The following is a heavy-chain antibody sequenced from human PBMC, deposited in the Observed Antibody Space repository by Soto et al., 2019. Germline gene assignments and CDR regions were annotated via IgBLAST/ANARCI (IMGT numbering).Heavy chain of an antibody. V-gene: IGHV4-59*08. CDR1: GGSISSYY. CDR2: IYYSGST. D-gene: IGHD5-12*01. Sequence: SETLSLTCTVSGGSISSYYWSWIRQPPGKGLEWIGYIYYSGSTNDKPSLMSWVTISVDTSKNQVSLKLSSVTAADTAVYYCARTVGEWLRVYYDYMDVWGKGTTVTVSS. J-gene: IGHJ6*03. CDR3: ARTVGEWLRVYYDYMDV.